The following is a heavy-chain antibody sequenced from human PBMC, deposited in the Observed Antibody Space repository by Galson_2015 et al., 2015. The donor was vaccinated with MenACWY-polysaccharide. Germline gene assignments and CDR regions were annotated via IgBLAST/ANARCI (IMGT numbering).Heavy chain of an antibody. CDR2: KNQYGSEK. Sequence: SLRLSCAASGFTFNDFWLSWVRQAPGKGLEWVANKNQYGSEKYYVDSVKGRFTISRDSAKNSLYLQMNSLRAEDTAVYYCARDGGRTIGTTQRGYWGQGTLVTVSS. D-gene: IGHD1-1*01. V-gene: IGHV3-7*01. J-gene: IGHJ4*02. CDR1: GFTFNDFW. CDR3: ARDGGRTIGTTQRGY.